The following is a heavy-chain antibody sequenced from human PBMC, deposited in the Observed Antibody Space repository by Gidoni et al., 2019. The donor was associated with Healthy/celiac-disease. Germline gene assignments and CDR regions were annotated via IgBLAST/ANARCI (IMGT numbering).Heavy chain of an antibody. Sequence: QLQLQESGPGLVKPSETLSLTCTVSGGSISSSSYYWGGIRQPPGKGLEWNGSIYYSGSTSYNPSLKSRVTISVDTSKNQFSLKLSSVTAADTAVYYCARHARYCTNGVCRRAWFDPWGQGTLVTVSS. CDR1: GGSISSSSYY. J-gene: IGHJ5*02. CDR2: IYYSGST. V-gene: IGHV4-39*01. D-gene: IGHD2-8*01. CDR3: ARHARYCTNGVCRRAWFDP.